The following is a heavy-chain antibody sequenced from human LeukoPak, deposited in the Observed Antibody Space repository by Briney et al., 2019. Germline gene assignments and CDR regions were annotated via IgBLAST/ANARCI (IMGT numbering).Heavy chain of an antibody. Sequence: ASVKVSCKASGYTFTSYDINWVRQATGQGLEWMGWMNPNSGNTGYAQKFQGRVTMTRNTSISTAYMELSSLRSEDTAVDYCARGLGVRGVIITYYYYYMDVWGKGTTVTVSS. V-gene: IGHV1-8*01. CDR1: GYTFTSYD. CDR2: MNPNSGNT. CDR3: ARGLGVRGVIITYYYYYMDV. D-gene: IGHD3-10*01. J-gene: IGHJ6*03.